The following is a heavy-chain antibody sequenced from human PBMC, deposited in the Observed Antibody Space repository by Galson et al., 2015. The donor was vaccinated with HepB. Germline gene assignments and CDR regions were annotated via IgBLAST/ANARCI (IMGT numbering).Heavy chain of an antibody. J-gene: IGHJ4*02. Sequence: SLRLSCAASGFTFSSYWMSWVRQAPGKGLEWVANIKQDGSEKYYVDSVKGRFTISRDNAKNSLYLQMNSLRAEDTAVYYCARLLQYYYDSSGYLDYWGQGTLVTVSS. V-gene: IGHV3-7*03. CDR1: GFTFSSYW. CDR3: ARLLQYYYDSSGYLDY. CDR2: IKQDGSEK. D-gene: IGHD3-22*01.